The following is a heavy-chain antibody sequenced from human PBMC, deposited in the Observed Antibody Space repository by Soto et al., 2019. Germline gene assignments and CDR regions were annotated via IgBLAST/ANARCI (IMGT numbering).Heavy chain of an antibody. D-gene: IGHD3-10*01. J-gene: IGHJ3*02. CDR2: INPNSVGT. CDR3: AREPMVRAAHGFDI. Sequence: GASVKVSCKASGYTFTGHYMHWVRQAPGQGREWMGWINPNSVGTNYAQKFQGRVTMTRDTSISTAYMELSRLRSDDTAVYYCAREPMVRAAHGFDIWGQGTMGTVSS. V-gene: IGHV1-2*02. CDR1: GYTFTGHY.